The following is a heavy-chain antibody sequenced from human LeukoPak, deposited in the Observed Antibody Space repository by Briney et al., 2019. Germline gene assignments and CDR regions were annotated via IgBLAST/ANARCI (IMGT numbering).Heavy chain of an antibody. CDR2: FDPEDGET. CDR3: ARSPRGIAAAGRFDP. V-gene: IGHV1-24*01. J-gene: IGHJ5*02. D-gene: IGHD6-13*01. Sequence: ASVKVSCKVSGYTLSELSMHWVRQAPGKGLEWMGGFDPEDGETIYAQKFQGRVTMTEDTSTDTAYMELRSLRSDDTAVYYCARSPRGIAAAGRFDPWGQGTLVTVSS. CDR1: GYTLSELS.